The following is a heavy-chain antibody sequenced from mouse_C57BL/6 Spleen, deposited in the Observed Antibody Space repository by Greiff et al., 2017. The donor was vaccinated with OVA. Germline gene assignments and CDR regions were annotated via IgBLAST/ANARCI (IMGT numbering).Heavy chain of an antibody. D-gene: IGHD2-1*01. CDR3: ARGRDYGNFYYAMDY. CDR2: IDPSDSYT. V-gene: IGHV1-59*01. J-gene: IGHJ4*01. Sequence: QVQLQQPGAELVRPGTSVKLSCKASGYTFTSYWMHWVKQRPGQGLEWIGVIDPSDSYTNYNQKFKGKATLTVDTSSSTAYMQLSSLTSEDSAVYYCARGRDYGNFYYAMDYWGQGTSVTVSS. CDR1: GYTFTSYW.